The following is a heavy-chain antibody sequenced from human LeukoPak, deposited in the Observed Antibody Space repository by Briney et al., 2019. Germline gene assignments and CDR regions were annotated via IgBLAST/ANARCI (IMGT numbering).Heavy chain of an antibody. Sequence: PSETLSLTCTVSGDSINNYYWSWIRQLPGKGLEWIGYIYYSGTTYYNPSLKSRVTISIDTSKNQFSLILSSVTAADTALYYCARVESPMVRGVIIKGYYGMDVWGQGTTVTVSS. J-gene: IGHJ6*02. CDR3: ARVESPMVRGVIIKGYYGMDV. CDR2: IYYSGTT. V-gene: IGHV4-59*01. D-gene: IGHD3-10*01. CDR1: GDSINNYY.